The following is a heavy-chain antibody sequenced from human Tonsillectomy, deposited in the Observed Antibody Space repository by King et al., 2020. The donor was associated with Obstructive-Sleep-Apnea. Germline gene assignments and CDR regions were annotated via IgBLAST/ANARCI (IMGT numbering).Heavy chain of an antibody. V-gene: IGHV4-39*07. CDR2: IYYSGST. J-gene: IGHJ4*02. CDR1: GGSISSSSYY. Sequence: QLQESGPGLVKPSETLSLTCTVSGGSISSSSYYWGWIRQPPGKGLEWIGSIYYSGSTYYNPSLKSRVTISVETSKNQFSLKLSSVTAADTAVYYCAGGESYVCEYFDYWGQGTLVTVSS. CDR3: AGGESYVCEYFDY. D-gene: IGHD3-16*01.